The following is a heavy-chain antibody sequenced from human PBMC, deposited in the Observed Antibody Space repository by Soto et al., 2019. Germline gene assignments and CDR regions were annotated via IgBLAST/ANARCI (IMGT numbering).Heavy chain of an antibody. Sequence: VTGKCVVSGCSRSTSKMCLSLIRQPPGKALEWLSLIDWDDDKYYSTSLKTRLTISKDTSKNQVVLTMTNMDPVDTATYYCARGVDWYYYHGLHVWCQGTTISVS. CDR2: IDWDDDK. J-gene: IGHJ6*02. D-gene: IGHD3-9*01. CDR3: ARGVDWYYYHGLHV. V-gene: IGHV2-70*01. CDR1: GCSRSTSKMC.